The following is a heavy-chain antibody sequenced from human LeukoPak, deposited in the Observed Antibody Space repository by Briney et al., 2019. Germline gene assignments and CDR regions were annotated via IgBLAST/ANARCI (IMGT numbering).Heavy chain of an antibody. CDR3: ARTEAFCSDTSWPNWFDP. CDR2: IHHSGRT. CDR1: GGSVSRSNW. Sequence: PSGTLCPARAVSGGSVSRSNWRNWVRQPPGKGLEWIGEIHHSGRTNYNPSLKSRVTMSVDKSKNQFSLKLSSVTAADTAVYYCARTEAFCSDTSWPNWFDPWAEGTGDRL. V-gene: IGHV4-4*02. D-gene: IGHD2-2*01. J-gene: IGHJ5*02.